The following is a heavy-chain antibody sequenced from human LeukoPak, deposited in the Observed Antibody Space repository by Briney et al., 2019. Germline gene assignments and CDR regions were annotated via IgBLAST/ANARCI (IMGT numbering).Heavy chain of an antibody. D-gene: IGHD3-3*01. V-gene: IGHV3-69-1*01. CDR2: IGSDDTP. Sequence: PGGSLRLSCAASGFTLSGSAISWVRQAPGKGLKWVSAIGSDDTPYYADSVKGRFTISRDNAKNSLYLQMNSLRAEDTAVYYCARMGGDFWSGVYYYYMDVWGKGTTVTVSS. CDR1: GFTLSGSA. CDR3: ARMGGDFWSGVYYYYMDV. J-gene: IGHJ6*03.